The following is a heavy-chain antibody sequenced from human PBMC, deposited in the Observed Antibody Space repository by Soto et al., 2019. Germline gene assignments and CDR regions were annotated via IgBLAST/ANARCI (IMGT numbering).Heavy chain of an antibody. CDR2: IIPIFGTA. V-gene: IGHV1-69*13. Sequence: SVKVSCKASGGTFSSYAISWVRQAPGQGLEWMGGIIPIFGTANYAQKFQGRVTITADESTSTAYMELSSLRSEDTAVYYCARGGGYCSGGSCYHSGRYYYYYGMDVWG. CDR3: ARGGGYCSGGSCYHSGRYYYYYGMDV. D-gene: IGHD2-15*01. CDR1: GGTFSSYA. J-gene: IGHJ6*02.